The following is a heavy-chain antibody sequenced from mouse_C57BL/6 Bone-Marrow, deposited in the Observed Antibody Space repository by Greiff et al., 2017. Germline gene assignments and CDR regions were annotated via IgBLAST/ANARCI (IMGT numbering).Heavy chain of an antibody. CDR2: ISSGGSYT. CDR1: GFTFSSYG. J-gene: IGHJ4*01. Sequence: EVQRVESGGDLVKPGGSLKLSCAASGFTFSSYGMSWVRQTPDKRLEWVATISSGGSYTYYPDSVKGRFTISRDNAKNTLYLQMRSLKSEDTAMYFCARRGGGYAMDYWGQGTSVTVSS. CDR3: ARRGGGYAMDY. V-gene: IGHV5-6*01.